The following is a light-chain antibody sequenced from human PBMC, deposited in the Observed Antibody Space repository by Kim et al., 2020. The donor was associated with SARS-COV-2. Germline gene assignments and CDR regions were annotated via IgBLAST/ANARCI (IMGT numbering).Light chain of an antibody. CDR3: QQSYSTPFT. J-gene: IGKJ2*01. Sequence: DIQMTQSPSSLSASVGDRVTITCRASQKISNYLNWYQQKPGKAPNLLIYAASSLQSGVPSRFSGSGSGTDFTLTINSLQHEDFAAYICQQSYSTPFTFGQGTKLEIK. CDR1: QKISNY. V-gene: IGKV1-39*01. CDR2: AAS.